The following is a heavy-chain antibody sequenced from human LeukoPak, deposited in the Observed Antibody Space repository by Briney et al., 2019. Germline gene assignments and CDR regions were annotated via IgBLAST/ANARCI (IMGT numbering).Heavy chain of an antibody. CDR1: GFTFSTYA. V-gene: IGHV3-23*01. D-gene: IGHD4/OR15-4a*01. J-gene: IGHJ6*03. CDR2: IGGGGRDT. CDR3: AKNRGANYHNYYMDV. Sequence: GGSLRLSCAASGFTFSTYAMSWVRQAPGKGLEWLSTIGGGGRDTFYADSVKGRFTVSRDNSKNTLYLQMSSLRAEDTAVYFCAKNRGANYHNYYMDVWGKGTTVTASS.